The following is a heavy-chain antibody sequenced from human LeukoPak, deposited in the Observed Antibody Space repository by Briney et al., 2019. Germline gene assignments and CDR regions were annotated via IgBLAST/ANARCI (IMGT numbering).Heavy chain of an antibody. CDR3: ARVLRYCSGGNCYSGGLGYMDV. CDR2: ISSSSGSYI. CDR1: RFTFSSCS. Sequence: GGSLRLSCAASRFTFSSCSMNWVRQAPGKGLEWVSSISSSSGSYIYYADSVKGRFTISRDNAKNSLFLQMNSLRAEDTAVYYCARVLRYCSGGNCYSGGLGYMDVWGKGTTVTISS. V-gene: IGHV3-21*04. D-gene: IGHD2-15*01. J-gene: IGHJ6*03.